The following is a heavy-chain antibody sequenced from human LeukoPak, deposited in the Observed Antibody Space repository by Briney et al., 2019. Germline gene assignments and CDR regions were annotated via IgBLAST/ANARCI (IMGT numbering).Heavy chain of an antibody. CDR3: ASVTRDY. Sequence: GGSLRLSCAASGFTFSSYSMNWVRQAPGKGLEWVSYISSSSSTIYYADSVKGRFTISRDNAKNSLYLQMNSLRAEDTAVYYCASVTRDYWGQGTLATVSS. CDR1: GFTFSSYS. CDR2: ISSSSSTI. J-gene: IGHJ4*02. V-gene: IGHV3-48*01.